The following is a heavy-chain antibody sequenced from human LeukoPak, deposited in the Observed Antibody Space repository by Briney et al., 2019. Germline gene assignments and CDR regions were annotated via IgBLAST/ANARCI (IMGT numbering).Heavy chain of an antibody. CDR2: IIPIFGTA. J-gene: IGHJ2*01. D-gene: IGHD3-3*01. Sequence: ASVKVSCKASGGTFSSYAISWVRQAPGQGLEWMGGIIPIFGTANYAQKFQGRVTITADESTSTAYMELSSLRSEDTAVYYCARVRPYYDFWSGYYTDPYFDLWGRGTLVTVFS. CDR1: GGTFSSYA. V-gene: IGHV1-69*13. CDR3: ARVRPYYDFWSGYYTDPYFDL.